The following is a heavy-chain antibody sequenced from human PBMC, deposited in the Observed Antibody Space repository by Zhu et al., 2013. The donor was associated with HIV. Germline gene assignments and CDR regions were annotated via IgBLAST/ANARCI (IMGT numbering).Heavy chain of an antibody. Sequence: EVQLVQSGAEVKKPGATVEISCKVSGKTFTDSHIHWVQQAPGKGLEWMGLIDPEDGEAIYAEKFQGRVTIIADESTSTVYMELNSLKSEDTALYYCARPKTPGYGTSWYMVYWGQGTLVTVSS. CDR2: IDPEDGEA. D-gene: IGHD6-13*01. CDR3: ARPKTPGYGTSWYMVY. J-gene: IGHJ4*02. CDR1: GKTFTDSH. V-gene: IGHV1-69-2*01.